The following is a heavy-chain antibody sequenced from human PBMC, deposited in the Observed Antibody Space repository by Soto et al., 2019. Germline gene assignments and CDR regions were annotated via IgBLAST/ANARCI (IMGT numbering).Heavy chain of an antibody. Sequence: SVKVSCKASGGTFNNLAISCVRQAPGQGLEWMGGIIPLFGTGNYAQKLQGRVTITADESTSTAYMELNSLISEDTAVYYCARSIAAAVDFDYWGQGTLVTVSS. CDR3: ARSIAAAVDFDY. J-gene: IGHJ4*02. D-gene: IGHD6-13*01. CDR1: GGTFNNLA. V-gene: IGHV1-69*13. CDR2: IIPLFGTG.